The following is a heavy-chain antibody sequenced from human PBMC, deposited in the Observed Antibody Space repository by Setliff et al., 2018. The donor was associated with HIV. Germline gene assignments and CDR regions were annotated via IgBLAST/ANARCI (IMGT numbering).Heavy chain of an antibody. CDR2: IYYSGST. V-gene: IGHV4-30-4*08. CDR3: ARHSLGNIGDYIRIGAIDI. Sequence: SETLSLTCTVSGGSISNSRYYWSWIRQPPGKGLEWIGYIYYSGSTYYNPSLKSRVTISVDTSKNQFSLKLSSVTAADTAVYYCARHSLGNIGDYIRIGAIDIWGQGTMVTVSS. D-gene: IGHD4-17*01. J-gene: IGHJ3*02. CDR1: GGSISNSRYY.